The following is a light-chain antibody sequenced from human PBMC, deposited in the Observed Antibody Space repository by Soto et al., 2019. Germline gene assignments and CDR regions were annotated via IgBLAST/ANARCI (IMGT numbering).Light chain of an antibody. CDR3: SSYTSSSTLV. Sequence: QSVLTQPASVSGSPGQSITISCTGTSSDVGDYNYVSWYQQHPGKAPKLMIYDVSNRPSGVSNRFSGSKSGNTASLTVSGLPAEDEADYYCSSYTSSSTLVFGGGTKLTVL. J-gene: IGLJ2*01. V-gene: IGLV2-14*01. CDR2: DVS. CDR1: SSDVGDYNY.